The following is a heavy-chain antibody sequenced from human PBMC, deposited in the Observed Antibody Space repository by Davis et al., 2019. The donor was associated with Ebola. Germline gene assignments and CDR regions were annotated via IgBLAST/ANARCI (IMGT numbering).Heavy chain of an antibody. V-gene: IGHV4-34*01. CDR3: ARQQDSSGFFFDY. CDR2: IYYSGST. CDR1: GGSFSGYY. Sequence: SETLSLTCAVYGGSFSGYYWSWIRQPPGKGLEWIGYIYYSGSTYYNPSLKSRVTISVDTSKNQFSLKLSSVTAADTAVFYCARQQDSSGFFFDYWGQGTLVTVSS. J-gene: IGHJ4*02. D-gene: IGHD6-19*01.